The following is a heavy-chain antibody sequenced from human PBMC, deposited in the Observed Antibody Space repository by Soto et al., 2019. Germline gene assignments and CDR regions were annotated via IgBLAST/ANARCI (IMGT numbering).Heavy chain of an antibody. D-gene: IGHD5-12*01. CDR2: ISAYNGNT. CDR1: GYTFTSYG. Sequence: QVQLVQSGAEVKKPGASVKVSCKASGYTFTSYGISWVRQAPGQGLEWMGWISAYNGNTNYAQKLQGRVTMTTDTSTSTADMELRSLRSDDTAVYYCAALLAGYNGYYSYGMDVWGQGTTVTVSS. CDR3: AALLAGYNGYYSYGMDV. V-gene: IGHV1-18*01. J-gene: IGHJ6*02.